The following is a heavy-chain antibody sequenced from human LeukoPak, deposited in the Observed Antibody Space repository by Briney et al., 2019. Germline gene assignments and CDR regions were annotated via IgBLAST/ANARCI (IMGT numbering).Heavy chain of an antibody. J-gene: IGHJ6*03. CDR3: AKVPRSDYYDSSGHRHYYYYMDV. D-gene: IGHD3-22*01. Sequence: PGGSLRLSCAASGFTFSSYWMSWVRQAPGKGLERVANIKQDGSGKYYVDSVKGRFTISRDNSKNTLYLQMNSLRAEDTAVYYCAKVPRSDYYDSSGHRHYYYYMDVWGKGTTVTISS. CDR2: IKQDGSGK. CDR1: GFTFSSYW. V-gene: IGHV3-7*01.